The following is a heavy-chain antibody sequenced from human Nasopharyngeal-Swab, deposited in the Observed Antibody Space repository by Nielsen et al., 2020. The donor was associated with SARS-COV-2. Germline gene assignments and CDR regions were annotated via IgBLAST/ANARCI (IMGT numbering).Heavy chain of an antibody. V-gene: IGHV1-18*01. J-gene: IGHJ4*02. CDR1: GYSSTSHA. D-gene: IGHD3-10*01. Sequence: ASVTLSCKASGYSSTSHAISWVRHATGQGLEWMGWISAYNGNTNYGQKFQGRVTMPADTSTNTAYMELRSLKYDDTAVYYCARDPGAATLDYWGQGSLVTVSS. CDR3: ARDPGAATLDY. CDR2: ISAYNGNT.